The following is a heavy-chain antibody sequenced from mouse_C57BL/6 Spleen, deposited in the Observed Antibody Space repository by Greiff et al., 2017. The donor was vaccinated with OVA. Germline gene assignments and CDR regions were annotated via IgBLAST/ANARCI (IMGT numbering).Heavy chain of an antibody. D-gene: IGHD2-4*01. CDR2: IWTGGGT. J-gene: IGHJ3*01. CDR1: GFSLTSYA. V-gene: IGHV2-9-1*01. CDR3: ARVSYDYDGGAWFAY. Sequence: VQGVESGPGLVAPSQSLSIACTVSGFSLTSYAISWVRQPPGKGLEWLGVIWTGGGTNYNSALKSRLSISKDNSKSQVFLKMNSLQTDDTARYYCARVSYDYDGGAWFAYWGQGTLVTVSA.